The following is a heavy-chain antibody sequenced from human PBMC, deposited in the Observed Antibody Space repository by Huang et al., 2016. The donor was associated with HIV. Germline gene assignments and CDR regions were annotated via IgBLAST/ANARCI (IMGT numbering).Heavy chain of an antibody. CDR3: NKEKYSSDWYRQPRLENDALEI. CDR1: GFTFKDAW. Sequence: EVQLVESGGQLVKSGRSLRLACVASGFTFKDAWMSWVRQVRGEGLEWVGSIKSKADCWTTDYAATVKGRFLLSRDDSRNMVYLHMNSLKTEDTAVYYCNKEKYSSDWYRQPRLENDALEIWGQGTMVTVSS. V-gene: IGHV3-15*01. CDR2: IKSKADCWTT. D-gene: IGHD6-19*01. J-gene: IGHJ3*02.